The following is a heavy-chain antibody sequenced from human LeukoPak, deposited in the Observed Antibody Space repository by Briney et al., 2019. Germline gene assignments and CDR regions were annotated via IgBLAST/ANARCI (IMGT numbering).Heavy chain of an antibody. J-gene: IGHJ3*02. CDR1: GFTFSTYW. V-gene: IGHV3-7*03. CDR2: IKEDGSEK. Sequence: GGSLRLSCAASGFTFSTYWMSWVRQAPGKGLEWVANIKEDGSEKYYVESLKGRFTTSRDNAKNSLYLQMNSLRAEDTAVYYCVRLPTGSGREAFDIWGQGTMVTVSS. D-gene: IGHD3-10*01. CDR3: VRLPTGSGREAFDI.